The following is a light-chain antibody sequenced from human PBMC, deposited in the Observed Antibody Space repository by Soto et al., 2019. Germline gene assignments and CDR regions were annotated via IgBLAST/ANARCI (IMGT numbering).Light chain of an antibody. V-gene: IGKV3-15*01. CDR3: QQCNAWPYT. CDR2: GAS. CDR1: LNVNNN. J-gene: IGKJ2*01. Sequence: EIIVRQSPATLSVSPGERATLSCRASLNVNNNAAWYQQKPGQAPRLLIYGASARATGIPARFSGSGSGTEFTLTISSLQSEDFAVYYCQQCNAWPYTFGQGTKLDIK.